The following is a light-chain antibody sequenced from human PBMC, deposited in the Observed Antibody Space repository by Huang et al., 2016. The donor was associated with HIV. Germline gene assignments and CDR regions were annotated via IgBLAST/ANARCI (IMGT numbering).Light chain of an antibody. CDR3: LQHKNFHAPT. V-gene: IGKV1-17*03. CDR1: QDIYNY. Sequence: DIQLTQSPSAMAASVGVRVIITCRATQDIYNYLAWFQQQPGKAPKRLVYGASSLQTGVPSRFSGSGSGTEFTLTINNLQPEDSATYFCLQHKNFHAPTFGQGTKVEIK. J-gene: IGKJ1*01. CDR2: GAS.